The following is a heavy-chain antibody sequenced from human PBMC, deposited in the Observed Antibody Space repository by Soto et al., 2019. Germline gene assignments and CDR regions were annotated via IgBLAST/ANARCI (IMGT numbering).Heavy chain of an antibody. Sequence: GSLRLSCAGSGCPFSDLAINWVRQAQGKGLEWVGLLMKQSYQEKTEYAAAVKGRFTISRDTSNGIAYLQMKSLNIEDSAVYYSSGAESPDTAYFSLYWAQGTPVPVSS. D-gene: IGHD1-26*01. J-gene: IGHJ4*02. CDR1: GCPFSDLA. V-gene: IGHV3-49*04. CDR3: SGAESPDTAYFSLY. CDR2: LMKQSYQEKT.